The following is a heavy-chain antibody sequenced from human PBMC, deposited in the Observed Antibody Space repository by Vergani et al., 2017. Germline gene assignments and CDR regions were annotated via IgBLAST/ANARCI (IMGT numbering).Heavy chain of an antibody. CDR3: ARLSYDTTPYLQGGYDC. Sequence: EVQLVESGGGLVQPGGSLRLSCAASGFTFDDYAMHWVRQAPGKGLEWVSGISWNSGSIGYADSVKGRFTISRDNSKNMLYLQMNSLRAEDTAVYYCARLSYDTTPYLQGGYDCWGQGTLVSVSS. V-gene: IGHV3-9*01. CDR1: GFTFDDYA. CDR2: ISWNSGSI. J-gene: IGHJ4*02. D-gene: IGHD3-22*01.